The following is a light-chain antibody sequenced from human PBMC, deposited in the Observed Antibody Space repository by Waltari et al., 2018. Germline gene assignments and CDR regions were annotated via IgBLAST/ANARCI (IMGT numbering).Light chain of an antibody. CDR3: QQYFGTPVT. CDR2: WAS. V-gene: IGKV4-1*01. J-gene: IGKJ2*01. CDR1: QTVLYADNNNY. Sequence: DFVMTQSPDSLAVSLGAKATVNCKSCQTVLYADNNNYLAWYQQKPGQPPKLLIDWASNRQSGVPDRFIGSGSGTDFTLTISSLQPEDVAIYYCQQYFGTPVTFGQGTKLEIK.